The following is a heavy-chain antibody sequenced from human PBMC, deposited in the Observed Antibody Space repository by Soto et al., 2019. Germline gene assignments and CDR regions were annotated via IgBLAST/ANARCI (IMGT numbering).Heavy chain of an antibody. CDR3: AAGGGLPRYY. J-gene: IGHJ4*02. Sequence: QQPLQESGSGLVKPSQTLSLTCAVSGGSISSGGYSWSWIRQPPVKGLEWIGYIYHIGRTYYNPSLKGRVTISVDRSKNQFSLKLSSVTAADTAVYYCAAGGGLPRYYWGQGTLVTVSS. V-gene: IGHV4-30-2*01. D-gene: IGHD5-12*01. CDR2: IYHIGRT. CDR1: GGSISSGGYS.